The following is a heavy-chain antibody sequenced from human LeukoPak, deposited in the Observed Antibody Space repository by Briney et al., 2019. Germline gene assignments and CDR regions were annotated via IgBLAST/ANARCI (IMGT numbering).Heavy chain of an antibody. CDR2: ISWNSGSI. CDR3: AKQSGSDAFDI. V-gene: IGHV3-9*01. J-gene: IGHJ3*02. Sequence: GGSLRLSCAASGFTFDDYAMHWVRQAPGKGLEWVSGISWNSGSIGYADSVKGRFTISRDNAKNSLDLQMNSLRAEDTALYYCAKQSGSDAFDIWGQGTMVTVSS. CDR1: GFTFDDYA.